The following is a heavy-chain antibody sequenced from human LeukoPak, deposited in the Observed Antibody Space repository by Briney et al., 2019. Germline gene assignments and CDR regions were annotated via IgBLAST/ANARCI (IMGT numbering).Heavy chain of an antibody. J-gene: IGHJ4*02. CDR2: ISYDGSNK. V-gene: IGHV3-30-3*01. CDR3: AKGEQWLADFDY. CDR1: GFTFSSYA. D-gene: IGHD6-19*01. Sequence: GGSLRLSCAASGFTFSSYAMHWVRQAPGKGLEWVAVISYDGSNKYYADSVKGRFTISRDNSKNTLYLQMNSLRAEDTAVYYCAKGEQWLADFDYWGQGTLVTVSS.